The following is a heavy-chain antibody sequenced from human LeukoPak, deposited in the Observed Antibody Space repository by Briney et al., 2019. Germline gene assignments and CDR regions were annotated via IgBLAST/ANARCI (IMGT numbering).Heavy chain of an antibody. J-gene: IGHJ2*01. CDR3: ARNFGL. Sequence: GGSLRLSCAASGFTFSNFHMNWVRQAPGKGPEWVSFISSSMTIYYADSVKGRFTISRDNAKNSLYLQMDSLRAEDTAVYYCARNFGLWGRGTLVTVS. CDR2: ISSSMTI. CDR1: GFTFSNFH. V-gene: IGHV3-69-1*01.